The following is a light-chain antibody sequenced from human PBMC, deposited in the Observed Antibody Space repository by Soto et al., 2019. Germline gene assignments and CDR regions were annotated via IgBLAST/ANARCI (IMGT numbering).Light chain of an antibody. Sequence: QAVVTQPASVSGSPGQSVTISCTGTSSDVGGYNYVSWYQHHPGKAPKLMIYEVSNRPSGVSNRFSGSKSGNTASLTISGLQAEDEADYYCSSYTSISTYVFGTGTQLTVL. V-gene: IGLV2-14*01. CDR1: SSDVGGYNY. CDR2: EVS. CDR3: SSYTSISTYV. J-gene: IGLJ1*01.